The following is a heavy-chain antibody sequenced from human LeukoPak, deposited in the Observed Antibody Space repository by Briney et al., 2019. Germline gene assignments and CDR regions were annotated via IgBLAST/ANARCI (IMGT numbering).Heavy chain of an antibody. J-gene: IGHJ4*02. CDR1: GFTFSTYS. D-gene: IGHD6-13*01. Sequence: PGGSLRLSCAASGFTFSTYSMNWVRQAPGKGLEWVSYISSSSSTIYYADSVKGRFTISRDNAKNSLYLQMSSLRDEDTAVYYCAKSGGSSWPHFDCWGQGTLVTVSS. V-gene: IGHV3-48*02. CDR3: AKSGGSSWPHFDC. CDR2: ISSSSSTI.